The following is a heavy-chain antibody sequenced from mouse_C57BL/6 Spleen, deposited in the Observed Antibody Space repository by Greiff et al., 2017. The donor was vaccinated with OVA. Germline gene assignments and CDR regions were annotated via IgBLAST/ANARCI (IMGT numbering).Heavy chain of an antibody. CDR3: ARDRSTMVTTYAMDY. CDR2: ISDGGSYT. CDR1: GFTFSSYA. D-gene: IGHD2-2*01. J-gene: IGHJ4*01. Sequence: EVKVEESGGGLVKPGGSLKLSCAASGFTFSSYAMSWVRQTPEKRLEWVATISDGGSYTYYPDNVKGRFTISRDNAKNNLYLQMSHLKSEDTAMYYCARDRSTMVTTYAMDYWGQGTSVTVSS. V-gene: IGHV5-4*01.